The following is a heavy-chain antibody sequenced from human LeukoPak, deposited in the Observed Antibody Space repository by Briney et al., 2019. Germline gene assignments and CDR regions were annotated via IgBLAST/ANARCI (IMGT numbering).Heavy chain of an antibody. Sequence: GGSLRLSCAASGFTSSDYYMSWIRQAPGKGLEWVSYISSSGSTIYYADSVKGRFTISRDNAKNSLYLQMNSLRAEDTAVYYCARDYDFWSGYSHFFDYWGQGTLVTVSS. CDR2: ISSSGSTI. J-gene: IGHJ4*02. V-gene: IGHV3-11*04. D-gene: IGHD3-3*01. CDR1: GFTSSDYY. CDR3: ARDYDFWSGYSHFFDY.